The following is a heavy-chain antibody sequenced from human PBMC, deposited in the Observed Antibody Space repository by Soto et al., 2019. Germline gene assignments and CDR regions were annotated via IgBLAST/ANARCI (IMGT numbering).Heavy chain of an antibody. CDR3: ARDVGRYNINRVWFAP. D-gene: IGHD1-20*01. CDR2: VCHSGTI. CDR1: GYRINIDAC. V-gene: IGHV4-38-2*02. Sequence: SETLSLTCVVSGYRINIDACWGWIRQSPEKGLEWLGSVCHSGTIYYNPSLKSRVTISLDTSKNQFSLSLSSVTAADTALYYCARDVGRYNINRVWFAPWGQGILVTVSS. J-gene: IGHJ5*02.